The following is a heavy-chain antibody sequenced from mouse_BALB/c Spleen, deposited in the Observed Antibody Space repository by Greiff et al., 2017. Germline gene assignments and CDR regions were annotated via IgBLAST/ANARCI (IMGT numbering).Heavy chain of an antibody. CDR2: INPSTGYT. J-gene: IGHJ2*01. V-gene: IGHV1-7*01. D-gene: IGHD1-2*01. CDR1: GYTFTSYW. Sequence: VQLQQSGAELAKPGASVKMSCKASGYTFTSYWMHWVKQRPGQGLEWIGYINPSTGYTEYNQKFKDKATLTADKSSSTAYMQLSSLTSEDSAVYYCARRGTTANFDYWGQGTTLTGSS. CDR3: ARRGTTANFDY.